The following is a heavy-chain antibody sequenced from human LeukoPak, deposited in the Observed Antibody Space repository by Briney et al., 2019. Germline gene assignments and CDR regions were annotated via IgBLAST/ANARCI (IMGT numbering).Heavy chain of an antibody. D-gene: IGHD5-12*01. CDR2: ISSDGNDK. CDR3: TTKVIRGNSGDDYDD. Sequence: GGSLRLSCAASGDTFSSYGMHWVRQAPGKGLEWVALISSDGNDKLYGDSVKGRFTISRDDSKSTLYLQMNSLRAEDTAVYYCTTKVIRGNSGDDYDDWGQGTLVTVSS. CDR1: GDTFSSYG. V-gene: IGHV3-30*03. J-gene: IGHJ4*02.